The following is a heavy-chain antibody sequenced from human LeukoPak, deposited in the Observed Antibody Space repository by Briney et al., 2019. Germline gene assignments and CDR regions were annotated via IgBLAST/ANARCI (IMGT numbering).Heavy chain of an antibody. CDR1: GFTFDDYA. V-gene: IGHV3-9*01. J-gene: IGHJ4*02. CDR3: AVSSSGY. Sequence: GGSLRLSCAASGFTFDDYAMHWARQAPGKGLEWVSGISWNSGSIGYADSVKGRFTISRDNAKNSLYLQMNSLRAEDTALYYCAVSSSGYWGQGTLVTVSS. D-gene: IGHD6-6*01. CDR2: ISWNSGSI.